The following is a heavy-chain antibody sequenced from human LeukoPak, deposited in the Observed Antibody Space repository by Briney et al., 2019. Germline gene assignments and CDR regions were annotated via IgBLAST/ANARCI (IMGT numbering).Heavy chain of an antibody. Sequence: SETLSLTCAVYGGSFSGYYWSWIRQPPGKGLEWIGYIFYSGSTNYNPSLKSRVTMSVDTSKNQFSLRLSSVTATDTAVYYCARLQFGSGDYHEVDYWGQGTLVTVSS. CDR3: ARLQFGSGDYHEVDY. D-gene: IGHD3-22*01. J-gene: IGHJ4*02. CDR1: GGSFSGYY. CDR2: IFYSGST. V-gene: IGHV4-59*08.